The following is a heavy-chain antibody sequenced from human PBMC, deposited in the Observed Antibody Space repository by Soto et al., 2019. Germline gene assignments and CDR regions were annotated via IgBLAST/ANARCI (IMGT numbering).Heavy chain of an antibody. Sequence: AASVKVSCKASGYTFTGYYMHWVRQAPGQGLEWMGWINPNSGGTNYAQKFQGWVTMTRDTSISTAYMELSRLRSDDTAVYYCARASHIVVVVAATRGAFDIWGQGTMVTVSS. CDR2: INPNSGGT. J-gene: IGHJ3*02. CDR3: ARASHIVVVVAATRGAFDI. V-gene: IGHV1-2*04. D-gene: IGHD2-15*01. CDR1: GYTFTGYY.